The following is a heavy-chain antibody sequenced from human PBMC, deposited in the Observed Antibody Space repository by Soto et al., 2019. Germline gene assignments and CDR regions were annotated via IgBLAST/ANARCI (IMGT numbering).Heavy chain of an antibody. Sequence: EVQLLESGGGLVQPGGSLRLSCAASGFTFSYYAMGWVRQAPGKGLEWVSVLSDSGGTTYYADSVKGRFTISRDNSRNTLYLQMNSLRAEDTAVYFCAKDATRPSGWYYFDYWGQGALVTVSS. CDR1: GFTFSYYA. J-gene: IGHJ4*02. D-gene: IGHD6-19*01. CDR2: LSDSGGTT. CDR3: AKDATRPSGWYYFDY. V-gene: IGHV3-23*01.